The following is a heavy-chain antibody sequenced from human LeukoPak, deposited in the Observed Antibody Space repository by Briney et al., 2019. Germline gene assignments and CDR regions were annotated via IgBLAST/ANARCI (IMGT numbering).Heavy chain of an antibody. V-gene: IGHV4-34*01. CDR2: INHGGST. Sequence: SETLSLTCAVYGGSFSVYYWSWTRQPPGKGLEWIGQINHGGSTNYSPYLKSRVSISVDTSKNQFSLKLCSVTAADAAVYYCARGRYCGGDCYTNWFDPWGQGTLVTVSS. CDR3: ARGRYCGGDCYTNWFDP. J-gene: IGHJ5*02. CDR1: GGSFSVYY. D-gene: IGHD2-21*02.